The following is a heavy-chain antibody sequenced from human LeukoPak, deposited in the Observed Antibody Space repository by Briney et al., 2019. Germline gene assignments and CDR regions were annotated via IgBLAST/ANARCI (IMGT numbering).Heavy chain of an antibody. D-gene: IGHD3-22*01. J-gene: IGHJ4*02. CDR3: ATLPYYYDSSGSYYFDY. Sequence: RGSLRLSCAASGFTFSTYWMSWVRQAPGKGLEWVANIKQDGSEKYYVDSVKGRFTISRDNAKNTLYLQMNSLRVEDTAVYYCATLPYYYDSSGSYYFDYWGQGTLVTVSS. CDR1: GFTFSTYW. V-gene: IGHV3-7*01. CDR2: IKQDGSEK.